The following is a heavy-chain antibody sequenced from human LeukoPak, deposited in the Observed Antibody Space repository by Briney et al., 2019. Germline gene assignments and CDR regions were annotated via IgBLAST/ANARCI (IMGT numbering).Heavy chain of an antibody. Sequence: GGSLRLSCAASEVTVTSNYLSWVRQAPGKGLQWVSVIYPGGDIYYSDSVKGRFIISRDNSKNTLSLQMNSLTADDTAVYYCARDPGSGYEEHFDYWGQGTLVTVSS. J-gene: IGHJ4*02. V-gene: IGHV3-53*01. CDR2: IYPGGDI. CDR1: EVTVTSNY. D-gene: IGHD5-12*01. CDR3: ARDPGSGYEEHFDY.